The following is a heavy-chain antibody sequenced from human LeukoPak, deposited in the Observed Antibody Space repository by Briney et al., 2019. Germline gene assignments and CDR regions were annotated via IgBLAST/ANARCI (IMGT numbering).Heavy chain of an antibody. CDR3: ARVNTYSSRGGGLDP. D-gene: IGHD6-13*01. CDR2: ISAYNGNT. V-gene: IGHV1-18*01. CDR1: GYTFTSYG. Sequence: GASVTVSCTASGYTFTSYGISWARQAPGQGLEWMGWISAYNGNTNYAQKFQGRVTMTRDTSTSTVYMELSSLRSEDTAVYYCARVNTYSSRGGGLDPWGQGTLVTVSS. J-gene: IGHJ5*02.